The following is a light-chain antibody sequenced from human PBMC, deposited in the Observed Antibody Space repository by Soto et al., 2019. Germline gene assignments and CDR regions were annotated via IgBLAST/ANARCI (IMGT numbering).Light chain of an antibody. CDR3: QQSYNTLIT. CDR1: QSISNY. V-gene: IGKV1-39*01. Sequence: DIQMTQSPSSLSASVGDRVTITCRASQSISNYVNWYQQKPGKAPKVLIYGASSLQSGVPSRFSGSGSGTDFTLTISSLLPEDFATYYCQQSYNTLITFGPGTKVDIK. CDR2: GAS. J-gene: IGKJ3*01.